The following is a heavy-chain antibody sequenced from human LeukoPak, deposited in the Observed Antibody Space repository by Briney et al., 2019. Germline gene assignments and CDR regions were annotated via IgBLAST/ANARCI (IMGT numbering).Heavy chain of an antibody. CDR3: ARDYHGSGSLTTFDS. Sequence: GGSLRLSCAASGFTFSSYWMSWVRQAPGKGLEWVANIKQDGSEKYYVDSVKGRFTISRDNAKNSLYLQMNSLRAEDAAVYYCARDYHGSGSLTTFDSWGQGTLVTVSS. CDR2: IKQDGSEK. V-gene: IGHV3-7*01. CDR1: GFTFSSYW. D-gene: IGHD3-10*01. J-gene: IGHJ4*02.